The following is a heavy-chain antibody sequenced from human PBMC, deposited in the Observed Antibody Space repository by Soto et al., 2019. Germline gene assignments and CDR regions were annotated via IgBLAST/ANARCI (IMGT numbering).Heavy chain of an antibody. CDR1: GGSISRGGYY. Sequence: QVQLQESGPGLVKPSQTLSLTCTVSGGSISRGGYYWSWIRQHPGKVLEWIGYIYYSGSSYYNPSLKSRVTISVDTSTYQFSLKLSSVTAADTAVYYCARGFFAAAGTPYYFDYWGQGTLVTVSS. CDR3: ARGFFAAAGTPYYFDY. J-gene: IGHJ4*02. CDR2: IYYSGSS. D-gene: IGHD6-13*01. V-gene: IGHV4-31*03.